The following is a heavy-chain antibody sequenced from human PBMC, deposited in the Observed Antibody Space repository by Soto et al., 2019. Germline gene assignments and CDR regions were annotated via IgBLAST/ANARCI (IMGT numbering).Heavy chain of an antibody. CDR3: TFDGVVVIARLYYYGMDV. D-gene: IGHD3-22*01. J-gene: IGHJ6*02. CDR2: IKSKTDGGTT. Sequence: GGSLRLSCAASGFTFSNAWMSWVRQAPGKGLEWVGRIKSKTDGGTTYYAAPVKGRFTISRDDSKNTLYLQMNSLKTEDTAVYYCTFDGVVVIARLYYYGMDVWGQGTTVTVSS. CDR1: GFTFSNAW. V-gene: IGHV3-15*01.